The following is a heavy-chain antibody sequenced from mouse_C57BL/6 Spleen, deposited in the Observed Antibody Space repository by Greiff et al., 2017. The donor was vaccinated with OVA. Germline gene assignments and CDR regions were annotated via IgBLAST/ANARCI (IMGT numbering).Heavy chain of an antibody. CDR3: ARWGDY. Sequence: QVQLQQPGAELVKPGASVKLSCKASGYTFTSYWMQWVKQRPGQGLEWIGEIAPSDSYTNYNQKFKGKATLTVDTSSSTAYMQLSSLTSEDAAFYYCARWGDYWGQGTSVTVSS. V-gene: IGHV1-50*01. CDR2: IAPSDSYT. J-gene: IGHJ4*01. CDR1: GYTFTSYW.